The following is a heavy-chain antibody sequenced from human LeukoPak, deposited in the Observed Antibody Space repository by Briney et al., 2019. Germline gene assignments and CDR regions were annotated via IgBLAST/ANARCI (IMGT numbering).Heavy chain of an antibody. V-gene: IGHV3-7*01. D-gene: IGHD2-15*01. J-gene: IGHJ4*02. CDR3: ARDLIVVVVAGGFDY. CDR2: IKQDGSEK. Sequence: GGSLRLSCAASGFTFSSCWMSWVRQAPGKGLEWVANIKQDGSEKYYVDSVKGRFTISRDNAKNSLYLQMNSLRAEDTAVYYCARDLIVVVVAGGFDYWGQGTLVTVSS. CDR1: GFTFSSCW.